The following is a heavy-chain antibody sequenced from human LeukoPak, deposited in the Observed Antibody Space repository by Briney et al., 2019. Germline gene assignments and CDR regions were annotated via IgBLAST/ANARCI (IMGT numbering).Heavy chain of an antibody. CDR2: INHSGST. CDR1: GGSFSGYY. Sequence: SETLSLTCAVYGGSFSGYYWSWIRQPPGKGLEWIGEINHSGSTNYNPSLKSRVTISVDMSKNQFSLKLSSVTAADTAVYYCARRPIAARFDYWGQGTLVTVSS. D-gene: IGHD6-6*01. V-gene: IGHV4-34*01. CDR3: ARRPIAARFDY. J-gene: IGHJ4*02.